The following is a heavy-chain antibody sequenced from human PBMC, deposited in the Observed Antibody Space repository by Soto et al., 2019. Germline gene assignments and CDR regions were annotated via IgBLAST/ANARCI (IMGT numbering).Heavy chain of an antibody. J-gene: IGHJ6*02. CDR2: ISGSGGST. CDR1: GFTFISYA. V-gene: IGHV3-23*01. Sequence: PGGSLRLSCAASGFTFISYAMSWVRQAPGKGLEWVSAISGSGGSTYYADSVKGRFTISRDNSKNTLYLQMNSLRAEDTAVYYCAKDNCGDYRPDYYYSMDVWGQGTTVTVSS. CDR3: AKDNCGDYRPDYYYSMDV. D-gene: IGHD4-17*01.